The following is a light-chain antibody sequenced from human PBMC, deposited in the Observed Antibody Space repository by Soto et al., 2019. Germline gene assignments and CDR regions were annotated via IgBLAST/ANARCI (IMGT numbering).Light chain of an antibody. J-gene: IGKJ1*01. CDR3: QHYNSYSEA. Sequence: EIVMTQSPGTLSVSPGERATLSCRASQSIDTNLAWYQQKPGQAPRLLIFGASTRATGIPARFSGSGSGTEFTLTITSLQSEDFATYYCQHYNSYSEAFGQGTKVELK. V-gene: IGKV3-15*01. CDR2: GAS. CDR1: QSIDTN.